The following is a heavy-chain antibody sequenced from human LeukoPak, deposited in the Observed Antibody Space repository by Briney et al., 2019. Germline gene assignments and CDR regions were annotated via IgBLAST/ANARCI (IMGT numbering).Heavy chain of an antibody. V-gene: IGHV3-33*08. D-gene: IGHD6-13*01. CDR2: IWYDGSNK. CDR3: ARDYGIAAAGYAEVGY. Sequence: PGRSLRLSCAASGFTFSSYAMHWVRQAPGKGLEWVAVIWYDGSNKYYADSVKGRFTISRDNSKNTLYLQMNSLRAEDTAVYYCARDYGIAAAGYAEVGYWGQGTLVTVSS. J-gene: IGHJ4*02. CDR1: GFTFSSYA.